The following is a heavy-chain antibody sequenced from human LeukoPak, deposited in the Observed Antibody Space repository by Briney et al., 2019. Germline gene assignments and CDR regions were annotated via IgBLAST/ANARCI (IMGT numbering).Heavy chain of an antibody. CDR1: GFTFSSYS. CDR3: ARGNYGDDSYYFDY. V-gene: IGHV3-53*01. D-gene: IGHD4-17*01. CDR2: IYTDGRT. J-gene: IGHJ4*02. Sequence: GGSLRLSCAASGFTFSSYSMNWVRQAPGKGLEWVSVIYTDGRTFYAGSVKGRFTISRDSSRNTVYLQMNNLRVEDTAVYFCARGNYGDDSYYFDYWGRGALVTVSS.